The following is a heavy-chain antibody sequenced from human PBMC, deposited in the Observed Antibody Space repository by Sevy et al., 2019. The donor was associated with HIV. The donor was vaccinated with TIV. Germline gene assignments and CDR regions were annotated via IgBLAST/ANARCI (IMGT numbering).Heavy chain of an antibody. CDR1: GFTFSAYS. J-gene: IGHJ5*01. Sequence: GGSLRLSRAASGFTFSAYSMNWVRQAPGKGLEWVSYISSSSGTIYYADSVKGQFTISRDNAKSSLYLQMNGLRAEDTAVYYCARAGGDCYSKNECWFVSWGQGTVVTVSS. CDR2: ISSSSGTI. CDR3: ARAGGDCYSKNECWFVS. V-gene: IGHV3-48*01. D-gene: IGHD2-21*01.